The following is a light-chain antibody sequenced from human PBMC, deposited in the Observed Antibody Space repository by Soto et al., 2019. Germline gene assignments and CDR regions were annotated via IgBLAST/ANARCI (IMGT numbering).Light chain of an antibody. J-gene: IGKJ2*01. Sequence: EIVLTQSPGTLSLSPGERATLSCRTSQSVSSSHLAWYQQKSGHSPRLLIYGVSSRATGIPDRFSGSGSGTDFTLPISRLEPEDFAVYYCQLHVPSPPGYTFGQGTKLEIK. CDR2: GVS. CDR3: QLHVPSPPGYT. V-gene: IGKV3-20*01. CDR1: QSVSSSH.